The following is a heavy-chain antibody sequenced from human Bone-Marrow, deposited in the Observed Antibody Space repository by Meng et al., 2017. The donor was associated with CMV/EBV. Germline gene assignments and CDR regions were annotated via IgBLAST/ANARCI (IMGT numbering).Heavy chain of an antibody. CDR1: GFSVSSYY. D-gene: IGHD1-26*01. CDR3: ARDRGAYLFDY. V-gene: IGHV3-53*01. CDR2: IYSGGDT. Sequence: LSLTCAASGFSVSSYYMSWVRQAPGKELEWVSIIYSGGDTYYADSVKGRFTISRGNSKNTLYLQMNSLRVEDTAVYYCARDRGAYLFDYWGQGTLVTVSS. J-gene: IGHJ4*02.